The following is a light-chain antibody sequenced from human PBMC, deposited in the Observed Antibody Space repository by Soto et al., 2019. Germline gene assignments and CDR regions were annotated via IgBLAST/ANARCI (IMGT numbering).Light chain of an antibody. V-gene: IGKV3-11*01. Sequence: IVLTQSPATLSVSPGKRATLSFRASQSVSSYLAWYQQKTGKAPRLLIYDASNRDTGIPARFSGRGSGTDFTLTISSLEPEDFEVYYCQQRSNWPPTFGGGTQVDIK. CDR3: QQRSNWPPT. CDR1: QSVSSY. J-gene: IGKJ4*01. CDR2: DAS.